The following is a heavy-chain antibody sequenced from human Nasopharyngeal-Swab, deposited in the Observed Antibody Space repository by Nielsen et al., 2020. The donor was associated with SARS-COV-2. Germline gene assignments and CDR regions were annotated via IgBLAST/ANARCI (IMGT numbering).Heavy chain of an antibody. CDR1: GGPITSGGYY. CDR3: ARMKQYGFDY. D-gene: IGHD1/OR15-1a*01. V-gene: IGHV4-31*03. J-gene: IGHJ4*01. Sequence: SETLSLTCTVSGGPITSGGYYWTWIRQRPGRDLEWIGYIYYNGRSYYSPSLKSRLTLSVDTSADQFSLNLNSLTAADTAVYYCARMKQYGFDYWGHGALVTVSS. CDR2: IYYNGRS.